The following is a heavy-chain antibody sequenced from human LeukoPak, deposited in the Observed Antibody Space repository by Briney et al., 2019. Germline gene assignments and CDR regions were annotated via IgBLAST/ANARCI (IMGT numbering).Heavy chain of an antibody. CDR3: ARGDLHYHDSTRRGFDI. CDR2: ISYDGSNK. J-gene: IGHJ3*02. D-gene: IGHD3-16*01. Sequence: GGSLRLSCAASGFTFSSYAVHWVRQAPGKGLEWVALISYDGSNKYYADSVKGRFTISRDNSKNTLYLQMNSLRAEDTAVYYCARGDLHYHDSTRRGFDIWGQGTMVTVSS. CDR1: GFTFSSYA. V-gene: IGHV3-30*04.